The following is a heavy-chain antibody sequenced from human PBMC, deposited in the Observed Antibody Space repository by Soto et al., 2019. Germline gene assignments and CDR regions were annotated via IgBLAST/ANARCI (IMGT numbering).Heavy chain of an antibody. Sequence: QVQLVESGGGVVQPGRSLRLSCAASGFTFTTSGIHWVRQSPGKGLEWVAVISDEGSKKYYVDSVKSRFTISRDNSKNTLYLQMNSLRAEDTAVYYCAKDAGGGWYGGMDVWGQGTTVTVSS. CDR3: AKDAGGGWYGGMDV. CDR2: ISDEGSKK. D-gene: IGHD6-19*01. V-gene: IGHV3-30*18. J-gene: IGHJ6*02. CDR1: GFTFTTSG.